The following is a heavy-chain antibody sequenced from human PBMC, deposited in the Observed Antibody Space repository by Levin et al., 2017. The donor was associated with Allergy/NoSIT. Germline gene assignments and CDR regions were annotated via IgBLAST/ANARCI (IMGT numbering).Heavy chain of an antibody. V-gene: IGHV3-53*01. CDR3: ARDSSSGYFKRPPDY. J-gene: IGHJ4*02. CDR1: GFTVNSHY. D-gene: IGHD3-10*01. CDR2: MYAGGDT. Sequence: PGGSLRLSCAASGFTVNSHYMNWVRQAPGKGLEWVSIMYAGGDTSYADSVKGRFTISRDNSKNTLFLQMHNLRTEDTAVYYCARDSSSGYFKRPPDYWGQGTLVTVSS.